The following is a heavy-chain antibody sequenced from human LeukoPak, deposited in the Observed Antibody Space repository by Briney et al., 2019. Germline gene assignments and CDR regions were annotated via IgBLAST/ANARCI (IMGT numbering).Heavy chain of an antibody. CDR1: GYTFTSYY. D-gene: IGHD4-11*01. CDR3: ARGASFQIGLWDRGDYIPDYSDY. Sequence: ASVKVSCKASGYTFTSYYMHWARQAPGQGLEWMSIINPSGGSTSYAQKFQGRVTMTRDTSTSTVYMELSSLRSEDTAVYYCARGASFQIGLWDRGDYIPDYSDYWGQGTLVTVSS. V-gene: IGHV1-46*01. CDR2: INPSGGST. J-gene: IGHJ4*02.